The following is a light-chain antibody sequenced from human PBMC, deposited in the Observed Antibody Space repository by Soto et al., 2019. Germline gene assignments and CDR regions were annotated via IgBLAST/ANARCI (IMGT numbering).Light chain of an antibody. J-gene: IGKJ1*01. CDR1: QSSGSSY. V-gene: IGKV3-20*01. CDR2: GAS. CDR3: QQYNSWPST. Sequence: LPQSPGTLSLNQGERPTLSCRVTQSSGSSYLAWYQQKPGQAPRLLIYGASSRATGIPDGFSGSGSGTEFTLTISSLQSEDYAVYYCQQYNSWPSTFGQGTKVDIK.